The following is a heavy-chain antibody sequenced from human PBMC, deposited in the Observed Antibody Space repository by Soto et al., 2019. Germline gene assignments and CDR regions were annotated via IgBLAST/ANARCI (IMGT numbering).Heavy chain of an antibody. Sequence: QLQLQESGPGQAKPSETLYLTCVVSGVSVTSYTWSWVRQPANKGLEWIGRVFSSVSATYSPSLKSRVRISMDPPENRISLKLDSVTAADAGVYSCTGDGMTPGDTWGPGTLVTGSS. CDR3: TGDGMTPGDT. D-gene: IGHD1-1*01. J-gene: IGHJ4*02. V-gene: IGHV4-4*07. CDR1: GVSVTSYT. CDR2: VFSSVSA.